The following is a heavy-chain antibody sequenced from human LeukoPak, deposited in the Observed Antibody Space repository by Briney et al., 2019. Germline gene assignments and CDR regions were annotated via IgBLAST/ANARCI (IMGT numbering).Heavy chain of an antibody. Sequence: SGTLSLTCAVSGGSISSSNWWSWVRQPPGKGLEWIGEINHSGSTNYNPSLKSRVTISVDTSKNQFSLKLSSVTAADTAVYYCARRSKWIAAAGFGYWGQGTLVTVSS. CDR1: GGSISSSNW. CDR3: ARRSKWIAAAGFGY. J-gene: IGHJ4*02. V-gene: IGHV4-4*02. D-gene: IGHD6-13*01. CDR2: INHSGST.